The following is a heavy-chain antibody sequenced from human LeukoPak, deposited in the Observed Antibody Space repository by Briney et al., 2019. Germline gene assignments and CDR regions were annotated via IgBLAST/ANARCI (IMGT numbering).Heavy chain of an antibody. J-gene: IGHJ4*02. D-gene: IGHD3-10*01. CDR2: ISAYNGNT. CDR1: GYTVTSYG. V-gene: IGHV1-18*01. CDR3: ARDPGYYGSGSYYKYPFDY. Sequence: GASVKVSCKASGYTVTSYGISWVRQAPGQGLEWMGWISAYNGNTNYAQKLQGRVTMTTDTSTSTAYMELRSLRSDDTAVYYCARDPGYYGSGSYYKYPFDYWGQGTLVTVSS.